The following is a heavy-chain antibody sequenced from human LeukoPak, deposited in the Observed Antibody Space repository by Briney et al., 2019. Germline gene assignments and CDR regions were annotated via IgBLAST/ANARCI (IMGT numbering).Heavy chain of an antibody. CDR1: GFTFSSYE. J-gene: IGHJ4*02. CDR2: ISSSGSTI. Sequence: GSLRLSCAASGFTFSSYEMNWVRQAPGKGLEWVSYISSSGSTIYYADSVKGRFTISRDNAKNSLYLQMNSLRAEDAAVYYCARDGGLVRGVIIRGDYFDYWGQGTLVTVSS. D-gene: IGHD3-10*01. CDR3: ARDGGLVRGVIIRGDYFDY. V-gene: IGHV3-48*03.